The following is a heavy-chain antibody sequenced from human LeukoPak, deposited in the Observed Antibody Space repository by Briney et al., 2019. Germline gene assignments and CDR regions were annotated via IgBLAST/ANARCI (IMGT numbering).Heavy chain of an antibody. J-gene: IGHJ6*03. D-gene: IGHD3-10*01. CDR2: ISGGGGST. V-gene: IGHV3-23*01. Sequence: GGSLRLSCAASGFTFSSYAMSWVRQAPGKGLEWVSAISGGGGSTYYADSVKGRFTISRDNSKNTLYLQMNSLRAEDTAVYYCAKVPNGDQSWYYYMDVWGKGTTVTVSS. CDR3: AKVPNGDQSWYYYMDV. CDR1: GFTFSSYA.